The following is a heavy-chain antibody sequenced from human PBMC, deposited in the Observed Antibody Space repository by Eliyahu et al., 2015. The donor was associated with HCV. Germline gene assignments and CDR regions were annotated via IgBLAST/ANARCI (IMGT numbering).Heavy chain of an antibody. CDR3: ARSVATTSGLLDY. D-gene: IGHD4-23*01. CDR2: RSYDGTNK. V-gene: IGHV3-30-3*01. CDR1: GFTFTAFA. J-gene: IGHJ4*02. Sequence: QVQLVESGGGVVQPGRSLRLSCATSGFTFTAFAMHWVRQAPGKGLEWVAVRSYDGTNKYYADSVKGRFTISGDKSRTTLYLQMNSLTVEDTAVYYCARSVATTSGLLDYWGQGTLVTVSS.